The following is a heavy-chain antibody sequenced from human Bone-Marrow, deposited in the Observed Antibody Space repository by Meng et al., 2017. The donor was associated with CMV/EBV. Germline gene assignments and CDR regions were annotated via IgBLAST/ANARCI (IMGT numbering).Heavy chain of an antibody. J-gene: IGHJ5*02. CDR2: IWYDGSNK. Sequence: SGFTFSNYGMHWVRQAPGKGLEWVAVIWYDGSNKNYADSVKGRFTISRDNSKNTLFLQMSSLRVEDTAVYYCAKDWDSYGQNKRFDPWGQGTLVTVSS. CDR1: GFTFSNYG. D-gene: IGHD3-16*01. CDR3: AKDWDSYGQNKRFDP. V-gene: IGHV3-33*06.